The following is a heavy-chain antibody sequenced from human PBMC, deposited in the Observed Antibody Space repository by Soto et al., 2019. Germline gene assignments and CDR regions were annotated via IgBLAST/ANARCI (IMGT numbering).Heavy chain of an antibody. CDR2: ISWNSGSI. D-gene: IGHD3-10*01. Sequence: GGSLRLSCAASGFTFDDYAMHWVRQAPGKGLEWVSGISWNSGSIGYADSVKGRFTISRDNAKNSLYLQMNSLRAEDTALYYCAKSLRSFQVWFGEIDYWGQGTLVTVSS. J-gene: IGHJ4*02. CDR3: AKSLRSFQVWFGEIDY. CDR1: GFTFDDYA. V-gene: IGHV3-9*01.